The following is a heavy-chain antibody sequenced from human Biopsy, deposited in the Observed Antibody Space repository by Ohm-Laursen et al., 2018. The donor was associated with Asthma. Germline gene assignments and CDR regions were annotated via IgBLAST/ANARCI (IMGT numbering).Heavy chain of an antibody. CDR2: ISHSGST. V-gene: IGHV4-30-2*01. Sequence: SETLSLTCAVSGGSISSGGYWTWIRQPPGQGLEWIGYISHSGSTYFNPPLKSRVTISLDRTKSQFSLKLSSVTAADTALYYCARAQAAQYYYGMDVWGQGTTVIVSS. J-gene: IGHJ6*02. CDR1: GGSISSGGY. CDR3: ARAQAAQYYYGMDV. D-gene: IGHD6-6*01.